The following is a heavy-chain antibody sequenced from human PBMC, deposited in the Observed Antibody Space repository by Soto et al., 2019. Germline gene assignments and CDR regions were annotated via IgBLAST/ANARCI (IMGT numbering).Heavy chain of an antibody. D-gene: IGHD4-4*01. CDR2: IKPSGGSA. V-gene: IGHV1-46*01. CDR1: GYTFTTYY. J-gene: IGHJ4*02. Sequence: QVQLVQSGAEVKKPGASVKVSCKASGYTFTTYYIHWVRQAPGQGLEWIGVIKPSGGSATYTQNFQDGATMTMDTSTSTVTMELGSLTTYDTSLYYWERSPLWGWLQSWHFEYWGQGALVTVSS. CDR3: ERSPLWGWLQSWHFEY.